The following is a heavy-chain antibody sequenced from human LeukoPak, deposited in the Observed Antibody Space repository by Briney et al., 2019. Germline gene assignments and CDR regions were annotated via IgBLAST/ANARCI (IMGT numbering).Heavy chain of an antibody. D-gene: IGHD6-13*01. V-gene: IGHV4-34*01. J-gene: IGHJ4*02. CDR1: GGSFSGYY. CDR3: ASPRAERSTWYAVDY. Sequence: SETLSLTCAVYGGSFSGYYWSWIRQPPGKGLEWIGEINHSGSTNYNPSLKSRVTISVDTSKNQFSLKVSSVTAADTAVYYCASPRAERSTWYAVDYWGQGTLVTVS. CDR2: INHSGST.